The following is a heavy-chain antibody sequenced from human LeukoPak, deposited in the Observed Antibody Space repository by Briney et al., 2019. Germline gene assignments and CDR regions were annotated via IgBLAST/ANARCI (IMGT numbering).Heavy chain of an antibody. CDR2: IYYSGST. J-gene: IGHJ4*02. D-gene: IGHD6-19*01. V-gene: IGHV4-59*12. Sequence: PSETLSLTCTVSGGSISSYYWSWIRQPPGKGLEWIGYIYYSGSTNYNPSLKSRVTISVDTSKNQFSLKLSSVTAADTAVYYYARGRYSSGSGWGQGALVTVSS. CDR3: ARGRYSSGSG. CDR1: GGSISSYY.